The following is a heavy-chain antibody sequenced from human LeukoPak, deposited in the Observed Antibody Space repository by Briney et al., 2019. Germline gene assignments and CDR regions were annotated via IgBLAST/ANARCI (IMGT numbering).Heavy chain of an antibody. D-gene: IGHD2-8*02. CDR3: ARGPSAWGVVFIKIDY. CDR1: GYTFTGYY. Sequence: ASVKVSCKASGYTFTGYYMHWVRQAPGPGLEWMGWINPNSGGTNYAQKFQGRVTMTRDTSISTAYMELSRLRSDDTAVYYCARGPSAWGVVFIKIDYWGEGTLVTVSS. CDR2: INPNSGGT. V-gene: IGHV1-2*02. J-gene: IGHJ4*02.